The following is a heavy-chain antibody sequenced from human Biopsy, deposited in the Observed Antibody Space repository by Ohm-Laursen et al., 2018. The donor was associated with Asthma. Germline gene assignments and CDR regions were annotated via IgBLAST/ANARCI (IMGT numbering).Heavy chain of an antibody. J-gene: IGHJ4*02. D-gene: IGHD6-19*01. CDR3: AKDFRGIAVAGDRGFDY. Sequence: SLRLSCAASGFMFRSFGMHWVRQAPGKGLEWVSVIYSGGTSDTADSVRGRFTISRDFYKNTLYLQMDSLRAEDTAVYYCAKDFRGIAVAGDRGFDYWGQGTLVTVSS. V-gene: IGHV3-53*01. CDR1: GFMFRSFG. CDR2: IYSGGTS.